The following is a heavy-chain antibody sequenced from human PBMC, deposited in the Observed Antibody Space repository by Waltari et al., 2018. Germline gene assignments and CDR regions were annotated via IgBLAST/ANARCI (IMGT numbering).Heavy chain of an antibody. CDR2: IYYSGST. CDR1: GGSISSSSYY. Sequence: QLQLQESGPGLVKPSETLSLTCTVSGGSISSSSYYWGWIRQPPGKGLEWIGSIYYSGSTYYNPSLKSRVTISVDTSKNQFSLKLSSVTAADTAVYYCARHAGTVDWFDPWGQGTLVTVSS. CDR3: ARHAGTVDWFDP. J-gene: IGHJ5*02. D-gene: IGHD6-13*01. V-gene: IGHV4-39*01.